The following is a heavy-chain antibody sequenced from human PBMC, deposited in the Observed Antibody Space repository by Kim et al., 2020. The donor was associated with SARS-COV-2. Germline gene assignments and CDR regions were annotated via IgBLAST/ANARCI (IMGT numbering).Heavy chain of an antibody. V-gene: IGHV3-7*01. Sequence: GGSLRLSCAASGFIFSKFWMSWVRQAPGKGLEWVANIKQDGSEKYYEDSAKGRFTISRDNAKNSLYLQMNSLRAEDTAVYYCTRGTASEYVYHYGMDVWGQGTTGTVSS. CDR2: IKQDGSEK. CDR3: TRGTASEYVYHYGMDV. J-gene: IGHJ6*02. D-gene: IGHD3-16*01. CDR1: GFIFSKFW.